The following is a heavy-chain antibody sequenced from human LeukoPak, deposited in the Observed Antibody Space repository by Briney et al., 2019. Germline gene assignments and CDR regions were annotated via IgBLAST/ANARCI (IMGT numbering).Heavy chain of an antibody. Sequence: SVKVSCKASGGTFSSYAISWVRQAPGQGLEWRGGIIPIFGTANYAQKFQGRVTITADKSTSTAYMELSSLRSEDTAVYYCARDLYDDILTGYQGAFDIWGQGTMVTVSS. CDR2: IIPIFGTA. CDR3: ARDLYDDILTGYQGAFDI. V-gene: IGHV1-69*06. CDR1: GGTFSSYA. J-gene: IGHJ3*02. D-gene: IGHD3-9*01.